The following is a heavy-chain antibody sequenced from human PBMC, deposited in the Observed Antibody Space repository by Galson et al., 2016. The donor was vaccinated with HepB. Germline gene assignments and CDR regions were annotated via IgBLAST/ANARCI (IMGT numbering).Heavy chain of an antibody. CDR3: ARRLDTQRRIAGWGWGMDV. Sequence: SLRLSCAASGFTFRSYWMSWVRQAPGKGLEWVANIDQEGSEKYSVDSVKGRFTISRDNGKNSLYLQMSSLRVEDAGVYYCARRLDTQRRIAGWGWGMDVWGQGTTVTVS. CDR2: IDQEGSEK. V-gene: IGHV3-7*01. D-gene: IGHD6-19*01. CDR1: GFTFRSYW. J-gene: IGHJ6*02.